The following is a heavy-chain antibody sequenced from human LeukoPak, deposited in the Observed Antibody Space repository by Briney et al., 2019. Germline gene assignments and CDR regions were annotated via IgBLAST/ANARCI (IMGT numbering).Heavy chain of an antibody. D-gene: IGHD3-10*01. Sequence: GGSLRLSCAASGFTFSTYWMTWVRQAPGKGLGWVANIKHDGSEKYHVDSVKGRFTISRDNAKNSLYLQMSGLRAEDTAVYYCAREIWLGAYYFDYWGQGALVTVSS. CDR1: GFTFSTYW. CDR3: AREIWLGAYYFDY. V-gene: IGHV3-7*01. CDR2: IKHDGSEK. J-gene: IGHJ4*02.